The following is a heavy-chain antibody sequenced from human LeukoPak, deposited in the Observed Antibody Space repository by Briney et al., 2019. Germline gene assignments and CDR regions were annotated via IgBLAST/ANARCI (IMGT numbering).Heavy chain of an antibody. CDR2: VDPEDGET. V-gene: IGHV1-69-2*01. D-gene: IGHD2-15*01. CDR3: ATGPGGGGGYYFDY. Sequence: ASVKVSCKVSGYTFTDYYMHWVQQAPGKGLEWMGLVDPEDGETIYAEKFQGRVTITADTSTDTAYMELSSLRSEDTAVYYCATGPGGGGGYYFDYWGQGTLVSVSS. J-gene: IGHJ4*02. CDR1: GYTFTDYY.